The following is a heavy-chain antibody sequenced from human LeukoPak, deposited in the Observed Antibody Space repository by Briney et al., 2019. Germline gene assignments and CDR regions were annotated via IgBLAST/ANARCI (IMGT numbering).Heavy chain of an antibody. CDR2: IWYDGSNK. J-gene: IGHJ5*02. CDR1: GFTFSSYG. Sequence: GGSLRLSCAASGFTFSSYGMHWVRQAPGKGLEWVAVIWYDGSNKYYADSVKGRFTISRDNSKNTLYLQMNSLRAEDTAVYYCARDRVGVQVPAANTNWFGPWGQGTLVTVSS. V-gene: IGHV3-33*01. D-gene: IGHD2-2*01. CDR3: ARDRVGVQVPAANTNWFGP.